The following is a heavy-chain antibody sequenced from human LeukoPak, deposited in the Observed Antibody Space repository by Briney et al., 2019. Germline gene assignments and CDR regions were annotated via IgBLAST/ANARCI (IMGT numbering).Heavy chain of an antibody. CDR1: GFIFSSYA. V-gene: IGHV3-23*01. Sequence: GGSLRLSCAASGFIFSSYAMSWVRQAPGKGLEWVSAISGSGGSTYYADSVKGRFTISRDNSKNTLYLQMNSLRAEDTAVYYCAKDTNTTIVVGLFDYWGQGTLVTVSS. CDR2: ISGSGGST. D-gene: IGHD3-22*01. J-gene: IGHJ4*02. CDR3: AKDTNTTIVVGLFDY.